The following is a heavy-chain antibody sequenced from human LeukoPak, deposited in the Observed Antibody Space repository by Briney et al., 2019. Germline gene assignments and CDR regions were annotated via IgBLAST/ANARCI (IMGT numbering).Heavy chain of an antibody. CDR1: GGTFSSYA. Sequence: ASVKVSCKACGGTFSSYAISWVRQAPGQGLEWMGGIIPIFGTANYAQKFQGRVTITADESTSTAYMELSSLRSEDTAVYYCAREKYSGYDSLCFDYWGQGTLVTVSS. CDR2: IIPIFGTA. D-gene: IGHD5-12*01. CDR3: AREKYSGYDSLCFDY. V-gene: IGHV1-69*13. J-gene: IGHJ4*02.